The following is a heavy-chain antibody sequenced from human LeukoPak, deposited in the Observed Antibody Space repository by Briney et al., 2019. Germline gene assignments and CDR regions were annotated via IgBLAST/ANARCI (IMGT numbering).Heavy chain of an antibody. Sequence: PGGSLRLSCAASGFTFSSYEMNWVRQAPGKGLEWVSYISSSGSTIYYADSLKGRLTISRDNAKKSVYLQVNSLRVEDTAVYYCVRASGEWVFDTFDIWGQGTKVTVSS. V-gene: IGHV3-48*03. J-gene: IGHJ3*02. CDR2: ISSSGSTI. D-gene: IGHD3-3*01. CDR3: VRASGEWVFDTFDI. CDR1: GFTFSSYE.